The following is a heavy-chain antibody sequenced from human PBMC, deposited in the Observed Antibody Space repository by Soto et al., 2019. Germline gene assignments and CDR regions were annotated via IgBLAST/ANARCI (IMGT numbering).Heavy chain of an antibody. D-gene: IGHD2-15*01. J-gene: IGHJ5*02. CDR3: ARHPLRGFGVSS. CDR1: GDSIRTSAYY. CDR2: IDYSGKT. V-gene: IGHV4-39*01. Sequence: QLQLQESGPGLVKPSETLSRTCTVSGDSIRTSAYYWGWIRQPPGKGLEWIGSIDYSGKTYYNPSLKSRVTISVDTSKNQFSLRLNSVTAADTSIYYCARHPLRGFGVSSWGQGALVTVSS.